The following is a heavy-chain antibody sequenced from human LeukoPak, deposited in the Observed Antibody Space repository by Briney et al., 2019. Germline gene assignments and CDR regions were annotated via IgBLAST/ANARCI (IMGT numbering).Heavy chain of an antibody. CDR2: IRYDGSNK. CDR3: AKDVDPYKSGSYPFDY. Sequence: GGSLRLSCAASGFTFNNYALSWVRQAPGKGLEWVAFIRYDGSNKYYADSVKGLFTISRDNSKNTLYLQMNSLRPEDTAVYYCAKDVDPYKSGSYPFDYWGQGTLVTVSS. V-gene: IGHV3-30*02. CDR1: GFTFNNYA. J-gene: IGHJ4*02. D-gene: IGHD3-10*01.